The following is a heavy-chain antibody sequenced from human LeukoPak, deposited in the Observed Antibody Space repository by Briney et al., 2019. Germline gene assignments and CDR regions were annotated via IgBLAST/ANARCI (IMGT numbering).Heavy chain of an antibody. V-gene: IGHV1-2*02. CDR3: ARVSGESLSGSFQLDY. J-gene: IGHJ4*02. D-gene: IGHD3-10*01. Sequence: ASVKVSCKASGYTFTGYYMHWVRQAPGQGLEWMGWINPNSGGTNYAQKFQGRVTMTRDTSISTAYMDLSRLRSDDTAVYYCARVSGESLSGSFQLDYWGQGTLVTVSS. CDR2: INPNSGGT. CDR1: GYTFTGYY.